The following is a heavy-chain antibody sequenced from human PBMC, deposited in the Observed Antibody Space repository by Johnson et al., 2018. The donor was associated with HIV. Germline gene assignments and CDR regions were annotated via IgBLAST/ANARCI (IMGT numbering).Heavy chain of an antibody. CDR3: ANSYSSSSGNNDYAFDI. J-gene: IGHJ3*02. Sequence: QMLLVESGGGVVQPGRSLRLSCAASGFTFSSYAMHWVRQPPGKGLEWVAVISYGGSNKYYADSVKGRFTISRDNSKNTLYLQMNSLRAEDTAVYYCANSYSSSSGNNDYAFDIWGQGTMVSVSS. CDR2: ISYGGSNK. V-gene: IGHV3-30*04. D-gene: IGHD6-6*01. CDR1: GFTFSSYA.